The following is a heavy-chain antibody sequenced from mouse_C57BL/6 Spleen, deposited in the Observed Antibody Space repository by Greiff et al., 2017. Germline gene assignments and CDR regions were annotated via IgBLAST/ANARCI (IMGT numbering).Heavy chain of an antibody. V-gene: IGHV1-4*01. J-gene: IGHJ2*01. CDR1: GYTFTSYT. CDR2: INPSSGYT. Sequence: QVHVKQSGAELARPGASVKMSCKASGYTFTSYTMHWVKQRPGQGLEWIGYINPSSGYTKYNQKFKDKATLTADKSSSTAYMQLSSLTSEDSAVYYCGTFDYWGQGTTLTVSS. CDR3: GTFDY.